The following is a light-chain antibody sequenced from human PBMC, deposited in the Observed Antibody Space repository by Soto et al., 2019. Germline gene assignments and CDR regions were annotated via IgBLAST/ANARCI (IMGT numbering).Light chain of an antibody. CDR3: SSYTSSRTLEGV. V-gene: IGLV2-14*01. J-gene: IGLJ1*01. CDR2: DVS. Sequence: QSALTQPASVSGSPGQSITISCTGTSSDVGGYNYVSWYQQHPGKAPKLMIYDVSNRPSGVSNRFSGSKSGNTASLTISGLQAEDEADYYCSSYTSSRTLEGVFGTGTKVTVL. CDR1: SSDVGGYNY.